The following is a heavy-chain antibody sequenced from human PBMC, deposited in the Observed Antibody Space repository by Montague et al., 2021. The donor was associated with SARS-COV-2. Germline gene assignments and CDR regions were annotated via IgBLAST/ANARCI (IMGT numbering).Heavy chain of an antibody. D-gene: IGHD3-22*01. CDR1: GFTFSSYE. CDR2: ISSSGSTI. Sequence: SLRLSCPASGFTFSSYEVNWVRQAPGKGLEWVSYISSSGSTIYYADPVKGRFTISRDNAKNSLYLQMNSLRAEDTAVYYCARDAYDYFDSRGLDYWGQGTLVTVSS. V-gene: IGHV3-48*03. CDR3: ARDAYDYFDSRGLDY. J-gene: IGHJ4*02.